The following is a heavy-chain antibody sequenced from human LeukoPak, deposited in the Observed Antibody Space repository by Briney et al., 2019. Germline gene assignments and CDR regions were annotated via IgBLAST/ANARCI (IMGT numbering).Heavy chain of an antibody. CDR1: GFTFSSYS. Sequence: PGGSLRLSCAASGFTFSSYSMHWVRQAPGKGLEWVAFIRFDGSDKYYADSVKGRFTISRDNSKNTLYLQMNSLRAEDTAVYYCARDEWLGELHWGQGTLVTVSS. CDR2: IRFDGSDK. J-gene: IGHJ4*02. CDR3: ARDEWLGELH. D-gene: IGHD3-10*01. V-gene: IGHV3-30*02.